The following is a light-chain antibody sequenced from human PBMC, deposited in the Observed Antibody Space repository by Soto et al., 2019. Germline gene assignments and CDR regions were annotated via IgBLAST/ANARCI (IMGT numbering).Light chain of an antibody. CDR1: QSVSDY. V-gene: IGKV3D-15*01. J-gene: IGKJ2*01. CDR2: DAS. CDR3: HQYNSWPPGT. Sequence: EVVLTRSPASLSLSPGDRATLSCRADQSVSDYLAWYQQKPGQPPRLLFFDASSRATGVPHRFSGSGSGTEFTLTISSLQSEDFALYYCHQYNSWPPGTFGQGTKVDIK.